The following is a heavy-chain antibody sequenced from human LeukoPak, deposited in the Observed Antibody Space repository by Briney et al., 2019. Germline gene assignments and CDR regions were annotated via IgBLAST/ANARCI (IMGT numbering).Heavy chain of an antibody. V-gene: IGHV3-30-3*01. Sequence: GGSLRLSCAASGFTFSSFAIHWVRQTPGKGLEWVGAISHDGNNKFYADSLKARFTISRDDSKNTLYLQMSSLRPDDTAVYYCARDQPGSGSSYALDNWGQGTLVTVSS. CDR3: ARDQPGSGSSYALDN. CDR2: ISHDGNNK. D-gene: IGHD3-10*01. J-gene: IGHJ4*02. CDR1: GFTFSSFA.